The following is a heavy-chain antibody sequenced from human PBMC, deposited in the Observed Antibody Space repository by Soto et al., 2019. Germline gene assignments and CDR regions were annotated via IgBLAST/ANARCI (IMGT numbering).Heavy chain of an antibody. J-gene: IGHJ6*02. CDR2: ICWNSETT. Sequence: EVQLVESGGGMVQPGRSLRLSFVDSGFTFDDHGMHWVRLGPGRGLEWVSGICWNSETTGYAVSVKGRLTISRDNAKNDLSLQMNSLSAEDTAFYYCAKDEGCVWSVAKGGYYASYGMDVCGPGTKVIVSS. V-gene: IGHV3-9*01. CDR3: AKDEGCVWSVAKGGYYASYGMDV. CDR1: GFTFDDHG. D-gene: IGHD3-3*01.